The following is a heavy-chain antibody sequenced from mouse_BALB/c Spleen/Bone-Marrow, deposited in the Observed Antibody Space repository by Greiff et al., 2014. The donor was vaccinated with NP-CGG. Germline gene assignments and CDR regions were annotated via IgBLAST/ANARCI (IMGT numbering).Heavy chain of an antibody. J-gene: IGHJ2*01. CDR2: IWSGGSA. CDR1: GFSLTTSG. V-gene: IGHV2-2*01. Sequence: QVQLQQSGPGLVQPSQSLSITCAVSGFSLTTSGVHWIRLSPGKGLEWLGVIWSGGSADYNVAFISRLSISKDNSKSQVFFKMNSLQPDDTAIYYCARTGTGAADYWGQGTTLAVPS. D-gene: IGHD4-1*01. CDR3: ARTGTGAADY.